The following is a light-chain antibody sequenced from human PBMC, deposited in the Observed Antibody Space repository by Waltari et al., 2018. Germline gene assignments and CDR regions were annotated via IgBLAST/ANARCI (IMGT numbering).Light chain of an antibody. Sequence: QLVLTQSPSASASLGASVKLTCTLSSGHSSNVIAWLQQQPEKGPRYWMKVNSDGSHNKVDEIPDRFSGSSSGAERYLTISSLQSEDEADYYCQTGGHGTWVFGGGTKLTVL. V-gene: IGLV4-69*01. CDR2: VNSDGSH. CDR1: SGHSSNV. J-gene: IGLJ3*02. CDR3: QTGGHGTWV.